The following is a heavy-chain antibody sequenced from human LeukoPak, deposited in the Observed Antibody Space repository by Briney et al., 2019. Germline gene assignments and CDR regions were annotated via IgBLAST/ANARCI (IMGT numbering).Heavy chain of an antibody. J-gene: IGHJ4*02. CDR3: ATNGKDYYDSSGYVVN. D-gene: IGHD3-22*01. CDR2: IYYSGST. V-gene: IGHV4-31*03. Sequence: SETLSLTCTVSGGSISSGGYYWSWIRQHPGKGLEWIGYIYYSGSTYYNPSLKSRVTISVDTSKNQFSLKLSSVTAADTAVYYCATNGKDYYDSSGYVVNWGQGTLVTVPS. CDR1: GGSISSGGYY.